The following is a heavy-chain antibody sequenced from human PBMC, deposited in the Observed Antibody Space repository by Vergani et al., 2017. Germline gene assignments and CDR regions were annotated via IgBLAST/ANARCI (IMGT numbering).Heavy chain of an antibody. Sequence: EVQLVESGGGLVKPGGSLRLSCAASGFTFSSYSMNWVRQAPGKGLEWVSSISSSSSYIYYADSVKGRFTISRDNAKNTLYLQMNSLRADDTAVYYCARDQKQWPVTFYYDYYMDVWGKGITVTVSS. D-gene: IGHD6-19*01. CDR3: ARDQKQWPVTFYYDYYMDV. CDR2: ISSSSSYI. J-gene: IGHJ6*03. CDR1: GFTFSSYS. V-gene: IGHV3-21*01.